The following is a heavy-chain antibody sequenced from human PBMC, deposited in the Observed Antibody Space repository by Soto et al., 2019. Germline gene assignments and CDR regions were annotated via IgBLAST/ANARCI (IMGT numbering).Heavy chain of an antibody. CDR2: IKQDGSEK. D-gene: IGHD6-19*01. J-gene: IGHJ4*02. V-gene: IGHV3-7*01. CDR3: ARPPIAVAKRPYWYFDF. CDR1: GFTFSSYW. Sequence: PGGSLRLSCAASGFTFSSYWMSWVRQAPGKGLEWVANIKQDGSEKYYVDSVKGRFTISRDNAKNSLYLQMNSLRAEDTAVYYCARPPIAVAKRPYWYFDFWGQGTLVTVSS.